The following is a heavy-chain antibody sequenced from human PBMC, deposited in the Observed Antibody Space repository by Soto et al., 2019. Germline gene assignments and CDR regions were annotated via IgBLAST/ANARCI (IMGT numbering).Heavy chain of an antibody. J-gene: IGHJ3*02. CDR3: ARDAVPPDALDI. V-gene: IGHV3-66*01. Sequence: EVQLVESGGGLVQPGGSLRLSCAASGFTVSSNYMSWVREAPGKGLEWVSVIYSGGSTYYADSVKGRFTISRDNSKNTLYLQMNSLRAEDTAVYYCARDAVPPDALDIWGQGTMVTVSS. CDR2: IYSGGST. CDR1: GFTVSSNY. D-gene: IGHD2-2*01.